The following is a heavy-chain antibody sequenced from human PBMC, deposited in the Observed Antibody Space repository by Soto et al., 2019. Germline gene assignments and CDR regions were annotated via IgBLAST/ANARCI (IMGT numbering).Heavy chain of an antibody. CDR3: TRAGDTGAWISN. Sequence: ASVKVSCKASGYSFTNNGINWVRQAAGQGLEWMGWMNPGTGETGYRGKFQGRLAMTRDTSITTAYMELTSLTSDDTAVYYCTRAGDTGAWISNWGQGILVTVSS. CDR1: GYSFTNNG. D-gene: IGHD7-27*01. CDR2: MNPGTGET. V-gene: IGHV1-8*01. J-gene: IGHJ4*02.